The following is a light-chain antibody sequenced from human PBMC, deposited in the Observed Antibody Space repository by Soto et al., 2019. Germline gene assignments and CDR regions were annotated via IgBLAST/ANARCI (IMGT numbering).Light chain of an antibody. Sequence: EIVLTQSPGTLSLSPGERATLSCRASQTVSSSHLAWYQQRPGQAPRLLIYRASNRATGIPDRFSGSGSVTDFTLTITRLEPEDFAVYHCQQYGTTWTFGQGTKVEFK. CDR2: RAS. CDR3: QQYGTTWT. CDR1: QTVSSSH. J-gene: IGKJ1*01. V-gene: IGKV3-20*01.